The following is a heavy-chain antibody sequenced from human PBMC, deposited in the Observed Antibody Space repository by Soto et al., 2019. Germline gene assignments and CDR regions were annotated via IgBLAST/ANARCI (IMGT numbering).Heavy chain of an antibody. CDR2: IDPSDSYT. CDR1: GYSFTSYW. J-gene: IGHJ6*02. D-gene: IGHD3-22*01. Sequence: LGESLKISCKGSGYSFTSYWISWVRQMPGKGLDWMGRIDPSDSYTNYSPSFQGHVTISADKSISTAYLQWSSLKASDTAMYYCARYYYDSSGYYPPPGGMDVWGQGTTVTVSS. V-gene: IGHV5-10-1*01. CDR3: ARYYYDSSGYYPPPGGMDV.